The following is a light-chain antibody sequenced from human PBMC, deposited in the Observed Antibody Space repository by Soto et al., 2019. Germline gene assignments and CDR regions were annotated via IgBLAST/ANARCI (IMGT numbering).Light chain of an antibody. V-gene: IGKV3-20*01. CDR2: GAS. Sequence: EIVLTQSPGTLSLSPGERATLSCRASQSVSSNYLAWYQQKPGQAPRLLIYGASNRATGIPDRFSGSGSGTDFTLSISRLAPEDFAEYYCQQYGSSPPITLGHGTRLETK. CDR3: QQYGSSPPIT. J-gene: IGKJ5*01. CDR1: QSVSSNY.